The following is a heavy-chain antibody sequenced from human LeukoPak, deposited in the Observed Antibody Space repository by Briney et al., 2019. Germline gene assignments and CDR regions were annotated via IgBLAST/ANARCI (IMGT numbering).Heavy chain of an antibody. CDR3: ARQYSSLSSYDY. CDR2: IYSSGST. D-gene: IGHD6-19*01. J-gene: IGHJ4*02. V-gene: IGHV4-4*07. Sequence: PSETLSLTCTVSGGSICSYYGSWIRQPAGKGLEWIGRIYSSGSTNYNPSLKSRVTMSVDTSKNQVSLKLSSVTAADTAVYYCARQYSSLSSYDYWGQGTLVTVSS. CDR1: GGSICSYY.